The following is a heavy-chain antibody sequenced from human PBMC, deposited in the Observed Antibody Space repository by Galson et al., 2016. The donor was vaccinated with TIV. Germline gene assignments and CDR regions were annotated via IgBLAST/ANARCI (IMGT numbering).Heavy chain of an antibody. V-gene: IGHV1-69*13. D-gene: IGHD3-22*01. CDR3: ARGWGIYDSSGYFLFDH. CDR1: GVTFSYFA. J-gene: IGHJ4*01. CDR2: IVPMFGTT. Sequence: SVKVSCKASGVTFSYFAFSWVRQAPGQGLEWMGGIVPMFGTTNYAQKFQGRVTISADESTTTAYLELSSLRSEDTAVYYSARGWGIYDSSGYFLFDHWGQGTLVTVSS.